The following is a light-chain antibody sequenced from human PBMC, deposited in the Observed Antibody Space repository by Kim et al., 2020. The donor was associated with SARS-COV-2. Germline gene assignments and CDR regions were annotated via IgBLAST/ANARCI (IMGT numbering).Light chain of an antibody. V-gene: IGKV2-28*01. CDR3: MQALQPT. CDR2: LGS. CDR1: QSLLHSNGYNY. Sequence: DIVMTQSPLSLPVTPGEPASISCRSSQSLLHSNGYNYLDWYLQKPGQSPQLLIYLGSNRASGVPGRFSGSGSGTDFTLKIRRVEAEDVGVYYCMQALQPTFGQGTKLEI. J-gene: IGKJ2*01.